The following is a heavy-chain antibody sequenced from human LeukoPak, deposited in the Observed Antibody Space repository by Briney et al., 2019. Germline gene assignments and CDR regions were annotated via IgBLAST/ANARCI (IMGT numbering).Heavy chain of an antibody. V-gene: IGHV3-66*02. J-gene: IGHJ6*03. Sequence: GGSLRLSCAASGFTVSSNYMSWVRQAPGKGLEWVSVIYSGGSTYHADSVKGRFTISRDNSKNTLYLQMNSLRAEDTAVYYCARCRLVVNYYYYMDVWGKGTTVTVSS. CDR2: IYSGGST. D-gene: IGHD2-8*02. CDR3: ARCRLVVNYYYYMDV. CDR1: GFTVSSNY.